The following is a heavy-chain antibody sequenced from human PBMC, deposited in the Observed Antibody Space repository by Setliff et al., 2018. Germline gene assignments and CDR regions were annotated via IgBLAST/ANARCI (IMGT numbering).Heavy chain of an antibody. J-gene: IGHJ6*03. CDR3: ARVRITPYCMDV. CDR1: GYSISSDSY. CDR2: IYHTGSA. V-gene: IGHV4-38-2*01. D-gene: IGHD3-10*01. Sequence: PSETLSLTCAVSGYSISSDSYWGWIRQPPGKGLEWIASIYHTGSANYNPSLKSRVTMSLDKSKNQFSLKLYSVTAADTAVYFCARVRITPYCMDVWGKGTTVTVSS.